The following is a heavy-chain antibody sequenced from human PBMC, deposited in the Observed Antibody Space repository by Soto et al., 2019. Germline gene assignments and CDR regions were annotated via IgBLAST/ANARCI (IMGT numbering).Heavy chain of an antibody. CDR1: GGSFSGYY. Sequence: PSETLSLTCAVYGGSFSGYYWSWIRQPPGKGLEWIGEINHSGSTNYNPSLKSRVTISVDTSKNQFSLKLSSVTAADTAVYYCARGRALLLWFGEKNHNWFDPWGQGTLVTVSS. J-gene: IGHJ5*02. CDR3: ARGRALLLWFGEKNHNWFDP. CDR2: INHSGST. V-gene: IGHV4-34*01. D-gene: IGHD3-10*01.